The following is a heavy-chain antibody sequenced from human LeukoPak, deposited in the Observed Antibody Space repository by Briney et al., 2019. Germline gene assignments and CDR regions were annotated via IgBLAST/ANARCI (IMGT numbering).Heavy chain of an antibody. CDR3: AKDCGWLHFCS. V-gene: IGHV3-23*01. J-gene: IGHJ5*02. D-gene: IGHD5-24*01. CDR1: GFTFSIHG. CDR2: ISQGADIT. Sequence: GGSLRLSCAASGFTFSIHGMNWVRQAPGKGLEWLSGISQGADITYYAESVKGRFTISRDNSKNTLYLQINTLRAEDTAIYYCAKDCGWLHFCSWGQGTLVTVSS.